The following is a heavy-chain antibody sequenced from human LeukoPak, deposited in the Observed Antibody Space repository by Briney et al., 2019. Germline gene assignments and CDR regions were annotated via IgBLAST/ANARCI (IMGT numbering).Heavy chain of an antibody. CDR3: ARGGAYYDSSGSDY. D-gene: IGHD3-22*01. CDR2: IYYSGST. V-gene: IGHV4-59*01. Sequence: SETLSLTCTVSGGSISSYYWSWIRQPPGKGLEWIGYIYYSGSTNYNSSLKSRVTISVDTSKNQFSLKLSSVSAADTAVYYCARGGAYYDSSGSDYWGQGTLVTVSS. CDR1: GGSISSYY. J-gene: IGHJ4*02.